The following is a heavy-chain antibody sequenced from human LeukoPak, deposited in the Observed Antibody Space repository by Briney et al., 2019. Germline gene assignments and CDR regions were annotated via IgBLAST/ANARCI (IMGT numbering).Heavy chain of an antibody. J-gene: IGHJ4*02. D-gene: IGHD1-26*01. CDR3: VKESPYPVGGTSRIYYFDN. CDR2: VSCPGTP. CDR1: GLTFSNYA. Sequence: PGGSLSLFCAASGLTFSNYAMSWVRHAPGEGLEWVSAVSCPGTPYYADIVKGRFSVSRDISKNTLSLEMNSLRDEDTAVYCCVKESPYPVGGTSRIYYFDNWGQGTLVSVSS. V-gene: IGHV3-23*01.